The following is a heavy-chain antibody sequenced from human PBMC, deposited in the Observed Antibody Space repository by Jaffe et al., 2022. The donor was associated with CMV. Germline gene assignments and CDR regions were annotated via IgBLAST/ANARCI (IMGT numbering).Heavy chain of an antibody. V-gene: IGHV4-39*01. CDR3: ARHVLDCGGDCSWFDP. J-gene: IGHJ5*02. CDR2: IYYSGST. Sequence: QLQLQESGPGLVKPSETLSLTCTVSGGSISSSSYYWGWIRQPPGKGLEWIGSIYYSGSTYYNPSLKSRVTISVDTSKNQFSLKLSSVTAADTAVYYCARHVLDCGGDCSWFDPWGQGTLVTVSS. CDR1: GGSISSSSYY. D-gene: IGHD2-21*02.